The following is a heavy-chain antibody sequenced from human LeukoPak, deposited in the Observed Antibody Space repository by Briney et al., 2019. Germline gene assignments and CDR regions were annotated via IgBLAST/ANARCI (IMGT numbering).Heavy chain of an antibody. Sequence: GAPRLSCAASGFTFSTYSMKWGRQGPGEGLEGVSYISTTTSAIYYADSVKGRFTVSRDNAKSSLYLQMNSLRADDTAVYYCARAPYGERGGSDYWGQGTLVTVSS. D-gene: IGHD4-17*01. V-gene: IGHV3-48*01. CDR3: ARAPYGERGGSDY. CDR1: GFTFSTYS. CDR2: ISTTTSAI. J-gene: IGHJ4*02.